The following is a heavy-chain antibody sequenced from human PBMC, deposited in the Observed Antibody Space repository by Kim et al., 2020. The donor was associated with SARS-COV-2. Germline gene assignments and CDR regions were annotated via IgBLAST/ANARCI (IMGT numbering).Heavy chain of an antibody. CDR3: ASDGTVWFGELYYGMDV. J-gene: IGHJ6*02. D-gene: IGHD3-10*01. CDR2: ISSSSSYI. V-gene: IGHV3-21*01. Sequence: GGSLRLSCAASGFTFSSYSMNWVRQAPGKGLEWVSSISSSSSYIYYADSVKGRFTISRDNAKNSLYLQMNSLRAEDTAVYYCASDGTVWFGELYYGMDVWGQGTTVTVSS. CDR1: GFTFSSYS.